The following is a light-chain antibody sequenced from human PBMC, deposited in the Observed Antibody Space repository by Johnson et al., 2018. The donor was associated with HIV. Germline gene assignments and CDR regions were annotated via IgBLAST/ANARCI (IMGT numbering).Light chain of an antibody. CDR2: DNN. V-gene: IGLV1-51*01. CDR3: GKWDSSLSAYV. Sequence: QSVLTQPPSVSAAPGQKVTISCSGSNSNIGSNYVSWYQQLPGTAPKLLIYDNNKRPSGIPDRFSGSKSGTSATLGITGLQTGDEADYYCGKWDSSLSAYVFGTGTKVTVL. J-gene: IGLJ1*01. CDR1: NSNIGSNY.